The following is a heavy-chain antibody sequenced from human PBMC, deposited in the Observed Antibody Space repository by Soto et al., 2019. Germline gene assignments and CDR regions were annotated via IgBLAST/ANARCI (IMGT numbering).Heavy chain of an antibody. CDR3: ARDGDSSGWYSYLDY. Sequence: PGGSLRLSCAASGFTFSSYAMHWVRQAPGKGLEWVAVISYDGSNKYYADSVKGRFTITRDNSKNTLYLQMNSLRAEDTAVYYCARDGDSSGWYSYLDYWGQGTLVTVSS. CDR2: ISYDGSNK. J-gene: IGHJ4*02. V-gene: IGHV3-30-3*01. CDR1: GFTFSSYA. D-gene: IGHD6-19*01.